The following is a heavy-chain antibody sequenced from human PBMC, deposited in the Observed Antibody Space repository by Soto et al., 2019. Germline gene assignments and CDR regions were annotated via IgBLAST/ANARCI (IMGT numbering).Heavy chain of an antibody. D-gene: IGHD3-3*01. CDR1: GYTFTSYY. CDR2: INPSGGST. Sequence: ASVKVSCKASGYTFTSYYMHWVRQAPGQGLEWMGIINPSGGSTSYAQKFQGRVTMTRDTSTSTVYMELSSLRSEDTAVYYCAGSITIFGVVIGHYYGMDVWGQGTTVTVSS. J-gene: IGHJ6*02. CDR3: AGSITIFGVVIGHYYGMDV. V-gene: IGHV1-46*01.